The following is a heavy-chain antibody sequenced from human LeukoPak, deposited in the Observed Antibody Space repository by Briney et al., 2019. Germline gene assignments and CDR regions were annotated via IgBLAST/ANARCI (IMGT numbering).Heavy chain of an antibody. CDR1: GFTFSSYA. CDR3: ARGSYGSGSYSPFDY. D-gene: IGHD3-10*01. J-gene: IGHJ4*02. Sequence: HPGGSLRLSCAASGFTFSSYAMHWVRQAPGKGLEWAAVISYDGSNKYYADSVKGRFTISRDNSKNTLYLQMNSLRAEDTAVYYCARGSYGSGSYSPFDYWGQGTLVTASS. CDR2: ISYDGSNK. V-gene: IGHV3-30*04.